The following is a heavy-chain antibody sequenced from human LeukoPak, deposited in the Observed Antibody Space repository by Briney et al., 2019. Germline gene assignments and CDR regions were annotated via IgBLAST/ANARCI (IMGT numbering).Heavy chain of an antibody. D-gene: IGHD3-10*01. V-gene: IGHV4-34*01. J-gene: IGHJ3*02. CDR3: ARGVYYYGSANYDAFDI. CDR2: INHSGST. CDR1: GGSFSGYY. Sequence: PSETLSLTCAVYGGSFSGYYWSWIRQPPGKGLEWIGEINHSGSTNYNPSLKSRVTISVDTSKNQFSLKLSSVTAADTAVYYCARGVYYYGSANYDAFDIWGQGTMVTVSS.